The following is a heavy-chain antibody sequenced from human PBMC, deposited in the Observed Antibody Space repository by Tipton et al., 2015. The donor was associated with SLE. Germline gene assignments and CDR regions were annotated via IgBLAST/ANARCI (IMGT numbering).Heavy chain of an antibody. CDR3: AKARPKNVNGDSSFDY. CDR2: IQYDGSSK. Sequence: SLRLSCAASGFTFSTYALHWVRQAPGKGLEWVALIQYDGSSKYYSDSVKGRFTISRDNSKSTLYLQMNNLRAEDTAVYYCAKARPKNVNGDSSFDYWGPGTLVTVSS. J-gene: IGHJ4*02. CDR1: GFTFSTYA. D-gene: IGHD2-8*01. V-gene: IGHV3-30*04.